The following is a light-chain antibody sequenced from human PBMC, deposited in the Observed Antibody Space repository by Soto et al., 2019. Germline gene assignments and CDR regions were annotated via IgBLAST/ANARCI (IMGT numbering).Light chain of an antibody. CDR3: QQYYTYSSLT. CDR1: QSISNW. Sequence: DIQMTQSPSTLSASVGDRATITCRASQSISNWLAWYQQKPGKAPKLLIYKASSLESGVPSRFSGSGSGTEFNLTISSLQPDDFATYYCQQYYTYSSLTFGGGTKAEI. J-gene: IGKJ4*01. CDR2: KAS. V-gene: IGKV1-5*03.